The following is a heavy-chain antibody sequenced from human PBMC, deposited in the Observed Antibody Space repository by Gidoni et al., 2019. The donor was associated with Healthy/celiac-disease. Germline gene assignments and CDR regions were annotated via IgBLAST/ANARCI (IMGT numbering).Heavy chain of an antibody. CDR3: ARMERYYGSSWYDYYYYGMDV. V-gene: IGHV2-26*01. CDR2: IFSNDEK. D-gene: IGHD6-13*01. CDR1: GFSLSNASMG. Sequence: QVTLKESGPVLVKPTETLTLTCTVSGFSLSNASMGVSWIRQPPGKALEWLAHIFSNDEKSYSTSLKSRLTISKDTSKSQVVLTMTNMDPVDTATYYCARMERYYGSSWYDYYYYGMDVWGQGTTVTVSS. J-gene: IGHJ6*02.